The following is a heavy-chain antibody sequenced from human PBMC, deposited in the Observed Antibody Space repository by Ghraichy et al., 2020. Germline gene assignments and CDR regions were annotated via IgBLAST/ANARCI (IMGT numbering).Heavy chain of an antibody. CDR1: GFTFSQNW. CDR2: INTDGSEK. CDR3: ADDLHWNQCDD. J-gene: IGHJ4*02. V-gene: IGHV3-7*01. Sequence: GGSLRLSCAASGFTFSQNWMIWFRQAPGKGLEWVANINTDGSEKNDVDSVKGRFTISRDNAEDSLHLQMDSLRVEDTAVYYCADDLHWNQCDDWGQGALVTVSS. D-gene: IGHD1-1*01.